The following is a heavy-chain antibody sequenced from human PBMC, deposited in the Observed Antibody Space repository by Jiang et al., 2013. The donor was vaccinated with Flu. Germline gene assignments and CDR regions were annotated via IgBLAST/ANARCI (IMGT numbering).Heavy chain of an antibody. Sequence: VQLLESGGGLVQPGGSLRVSCAASGFTFSSYAMSWVRQAPGKGLEWVSAISSSGSNTYYADSVKGRFTISRDNSKNTLYLQMSSLRAEDTALYYCAKDYRSHDADYFDYWGQGTLVTVSS. J-gene: IGHJ4*02. D-gene: IGHD6-13*01. V-gene: IGHV3-23*01. CDR3: AKDYRSHDADYFDY. CDR1: GFTFSSYA. CDR2: ISSSGSNT.